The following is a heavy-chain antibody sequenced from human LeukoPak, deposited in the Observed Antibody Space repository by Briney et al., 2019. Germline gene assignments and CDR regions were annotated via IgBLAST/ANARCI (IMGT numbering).Heavy chain of an antibody. V-gene: IGHV3-33*01. J-gene: IGHJ4*02. D-gene: IGHD6-19*01. CDR2: IWYDGSNK. CDR1: GFTFSSYG. Sequence: RRSLRLSCAASGFTFSSYGMHLVRQAPGKGLEWVAVIWYDGSNKYYADSVKGRFTISRDNSKNTLYLQMNSLRAEDTAVYYCARSRASSGLLGYWGQGALVTVSS. CDR3: ARSRASSGLLGY.